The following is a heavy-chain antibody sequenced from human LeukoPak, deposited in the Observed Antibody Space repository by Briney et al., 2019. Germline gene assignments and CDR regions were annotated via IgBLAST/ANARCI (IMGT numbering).Heavy chain of an antibody. J-gene: IGHJ5*02. V-gene: IGHV1-8*01. CDR2: VNPNSGNT. D-gene: IGHD6-13*01. Sequence: ASVKVSCKASGYTFTSYDINWVRQATGQGLEWMGWVNPNSGNTGYAQKFQGRVTMTRNTSMSTAYMELSSLRSEDTAVYYCARGLPRIAADNWFDPWGQGTLVTVSS. CDR1: GYTFTSYD. CDR3: ARGLPRIAADNWFDP.